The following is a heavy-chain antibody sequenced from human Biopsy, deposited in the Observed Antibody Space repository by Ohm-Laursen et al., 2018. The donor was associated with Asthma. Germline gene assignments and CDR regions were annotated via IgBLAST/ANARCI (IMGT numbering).Heavy chain of an antibody. V-gene: IGHV1-3*01. J-gene: IGHJ4*02. Sequence: ASVKVPCKASGYTFINYAIHWVRQAPGQRLEWMGWINAGNGNTKYSQKFQGRVTISRDTSASTAYMDLSSLRSEGTAVYYCARDGPVGAPSDYWGQGTLVTVSS. D-gene: IGHD1-26*01. CDR2: INAGNGNT. CDR1: GYTFINYA. CDR3: ARDGPVGAPSDY.